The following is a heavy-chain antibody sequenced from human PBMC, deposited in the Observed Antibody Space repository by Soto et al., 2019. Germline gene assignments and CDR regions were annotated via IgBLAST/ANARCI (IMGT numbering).Heavy chain of an antibody. V-gene: IGHV4-59*01. D-gene: IGHD1-7*01. J-gene: IGHJ3*02. CDR1: GGSISSYY. Sequence: SETLSLTCTVSGGSISSYYWSWIRQPPGKGLEWIGYIYYSGSTNYNPSLKSRVTISVDTSKNQFSLKLSSVTAADTAVYYCARVDLELDAFDIWGQGTMVTVSS. CDR2: IYYSGST. CDR3: ARVDLELDAFDI.